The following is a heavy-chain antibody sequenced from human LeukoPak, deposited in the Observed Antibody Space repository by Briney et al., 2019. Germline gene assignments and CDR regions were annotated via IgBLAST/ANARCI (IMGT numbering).Heavy chain of an antibody. D-gene: IGHD3-10*01. V-gene: IGHV3-11*04. CDR2: ISSSGSTI. CDR3: ARDKVPMVRGVIPRWFDP. CDR1: GLTFSDYY. Sequence: PGGSLRLSCAASGLTFSDYYMSWIRQAPGKGLEWVSYISSSGSTIYYADSVKGRFTISRDNAKNSLYLQMNSLRAEDTAVYYCARDKVPMVRGVIPRWFDPWGQGTLVTVSS. J-gene: IGHJ5*02.